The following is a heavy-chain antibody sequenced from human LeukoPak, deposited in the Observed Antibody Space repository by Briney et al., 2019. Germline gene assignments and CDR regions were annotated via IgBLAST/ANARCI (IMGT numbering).Heavy chain of an antibody. CDR2: IYYSGST. V-gene: IGHV4-61*01. CDR1: GYSISSSYY. D-gene: IGHD6-19*01. CDR3: ARVGEQWLVNNWFDP. J-gene: IGHJ5*02. Sequence: SETLSLTCTVSGYSISSSYYWSWIRQPPGKGLEWIGYIYYSGSTNYNPSLKSRVTISVDTSKNQFSLKLSSVTAADTAVYYCARVGEQWLVNNWFDPWGQGTLVTVSS.